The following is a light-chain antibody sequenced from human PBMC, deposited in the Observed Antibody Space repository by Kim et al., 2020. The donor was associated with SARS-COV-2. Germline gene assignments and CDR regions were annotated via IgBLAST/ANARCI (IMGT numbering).Light chain of an antibody. CDR3: QQYDNLPPSGSGG. Sequence: DRVTITCQARQDISNYLNWYQQKPGKAPKLLIYDASNLETGVPSRFSGSGSGTDFTFTISSLQPEDIATYYCQQYDNLPPSGSGGFGPGTKVDIK. CDR1: QDISNY. CDR2: DAS. V-gene: IGKV1-33*01. J-gene: IGKJ3*01.